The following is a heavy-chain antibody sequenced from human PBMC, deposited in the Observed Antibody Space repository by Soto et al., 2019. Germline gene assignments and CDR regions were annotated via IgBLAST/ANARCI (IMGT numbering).Heavy chain of an antibody. Sequence: QVQLVQSGAEVKKPGASVKVSCKASGYTFTSYTLHWVRQAPGQRPEWMGRINVGNSNTKYSQRFQGRVTFTWDTSATTANMDLSSLTTGDTAVYYCGRYCSTVRCYGGFDYWGQGTLVTVSS. CDR2: INVGNSNT. J-gene: IGHJ4*02. V-gene: IGHV1-3*01. D-gene: IGHD2-2*01. CDR1: GYTFTSYT. CDR3: GRYCSTVRCYGGFDY.